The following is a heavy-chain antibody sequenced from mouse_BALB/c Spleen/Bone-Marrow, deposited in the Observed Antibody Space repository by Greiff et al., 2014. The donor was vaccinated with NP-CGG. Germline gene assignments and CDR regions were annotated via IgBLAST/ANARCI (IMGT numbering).Heavy chain of an antibody. Sequence: DVKLEESGGDLVKPGGSLKLSCEASGFTFSAYGMSWVRQTPAKRLEWVATISSGDGNAYYLDSVKGRFTISRDNARNTLYLQRSSLKSEDTAMYDCAKRGNWHVRRSFDVWGAGTTVTVSS. CDR1: GFTFSAYG. V-gene: IGHV5-6*02. CDR2: ISSGDGNA. CDR3: AKRGNWHVRRSFDV. J-gene: IGHJ1*01. D-gene: IGHD4-1*01.